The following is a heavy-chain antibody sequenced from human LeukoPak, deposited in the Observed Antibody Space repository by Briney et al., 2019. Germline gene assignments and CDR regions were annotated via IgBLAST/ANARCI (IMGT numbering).Heavy chain of an antibody. CDR2: FYHGGST. V-gene: IGHV4-38-2*02. Sequence: PSETLSLTCTVSGYSISTGYYWDWIRQPPGKGLEWIGTFYHGGSTYYNPSLKSRVTISVDTSKNQFSLKLSSVTAADTAVYYCARGRSRATIRLSHPIFDYWGQGTLVTVSS. D-gene: IGHD5-24*01. CDR1: GYSISTGYY. CDR3: ARGRSRATIRLSHPIFDY. J-gene: IGHJ4*02.